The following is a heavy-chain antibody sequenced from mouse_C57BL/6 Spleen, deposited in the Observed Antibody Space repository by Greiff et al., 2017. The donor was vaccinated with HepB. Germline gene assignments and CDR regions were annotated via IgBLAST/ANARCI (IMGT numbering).Heavy chain of an antibody. CDR2: IRLKSDNYAT. CDR1: GFTFSNYW. CDR3: TGKSAWFAY. Sequence: EVKVEESGGGLVQPGGSMKLSCVASGFTFSNYWMNWVRQSPEKGLEWVAQIRLKSDNYATHYAESVKGRFTISIDDSKSSVYLQMNNLRAEDTGIYYCTGKSAWFAYWGQGTLVTVSA. D-gene: IGHD1-3*01. J-gene: IGHJ3*01. V-gene: IGHV6-3*01.